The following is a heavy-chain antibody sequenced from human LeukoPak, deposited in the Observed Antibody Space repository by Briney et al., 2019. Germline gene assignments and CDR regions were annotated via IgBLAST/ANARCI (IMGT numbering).Heavy chain of an antibody. J-gene: IGHJ4*02. V-gene: IGHV3-43D*04. D-gene: IGHD5-18*01. Sequence: GSLRPSCAAPGIPFDDYAMHWVRQAPGKGLEWVSLISWDGGSTYYADSVKGRFTISRDNSKNSLYLQMNSLRAEDTALYYCAKDLDSYGFSYFDYWGQGTLVTVSS. CDR1: GIPFDDYA. CDR2: ISWDGGST. CDR3: AKDLDSYGFSYFDY.